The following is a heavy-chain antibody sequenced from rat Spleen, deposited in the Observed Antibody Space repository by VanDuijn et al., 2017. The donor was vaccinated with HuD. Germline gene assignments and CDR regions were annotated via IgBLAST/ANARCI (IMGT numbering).Heavy chain of an antibody. D-gene: IGHD1-2*01. J-gene: IGHJ4*01. CDR3: ARDYSSYMDA. V-gene: IGHV5-22*01. CDR2: ISYEGSST. CDR1: GFTFGDYF. Sequence: EVQLVESGGGLVQPGRSLKLSCAASGFTFGDYFMAWVRQAPKKGLEWVASISYEGSSTYYRDSVKGRFTISRDNAKSTLYLQMDSLRSEDTANYYCARDYSSYMDAWGQGASVTVSS.